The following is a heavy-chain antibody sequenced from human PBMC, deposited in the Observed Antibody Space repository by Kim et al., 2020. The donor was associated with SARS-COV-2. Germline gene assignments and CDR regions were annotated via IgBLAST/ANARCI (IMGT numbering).Heavy chain of an antibody. D-gene: IGHD1-26*01. Sequence: GGSLRLSCAASGFTFSSYGMHWVRQAPGKGLEWVAVIWYDGSNKYYADSVKGRFTISRDNSKNTLYLQMNSLRAEDTAVYYCARFDILYSGSQTYYYYYYGMDVWGQGTTVTVSS. CDR1: GFTFSSYG. CDR2: IWYDGSNK. CDR3: ARFDILYSGSQTYYYYYYGMDV. V-gene: IGHV3-33*01. J-gene: IGHJ6*02.